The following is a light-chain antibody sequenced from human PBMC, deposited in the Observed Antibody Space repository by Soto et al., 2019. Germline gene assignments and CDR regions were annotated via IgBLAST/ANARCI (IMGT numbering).Light chain of an antibody. V-gene: IGLV1-44*01. CDR2: TNI. CDR1: SSNIGTYT. CDR3: AGWDDSLNGGV. Sequence: QSVLTQPPSASGTPGQGVTISCSGSSSNIGTYTVNWYQQLPGTAPKLLIHTNIQRPSGVPDRFSGSKSGTSASLAISGLQSEDEADYYCAGWDDSLNGGVFGGGTKVTVL. J-gene: IGLJ3*02.